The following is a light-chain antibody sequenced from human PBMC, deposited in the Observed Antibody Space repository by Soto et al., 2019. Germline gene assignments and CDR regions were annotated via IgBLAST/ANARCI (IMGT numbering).Light chain of an antibody. CDR1: QSVSSNY. J-gene: IGKJ3*01. CDR3: QQYDDSRGFT. V-gene: IGKV3-20*01. CDR2: GIS. Sequence: EIVLTQSPGTLSLSPGERATLSCRASQSVSSNYFAWYQQKPGQAPRLLIYGISSRATGIPDRFSGSGSGTDFTLTISRLEPEDFAVYFCQQYDDSRGFTSGPGTKVDI.